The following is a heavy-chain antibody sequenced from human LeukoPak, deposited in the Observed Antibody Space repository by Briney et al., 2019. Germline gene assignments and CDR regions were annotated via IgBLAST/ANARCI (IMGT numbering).Heavy chain of an antibody. Sequence: ASVKVSCKASGYTFTNYAMNWVRQAPGQGLEWMGWINTNTGNATYAQGFTGRFVFSLDTSVSTAYLQISSLKAEDTAVYYCARSGGSGSYYARYYYYYMDVWGKGTTVTVSS. CDR3: ARSGGSGSYYARYYYYYMDV. CDR2: INTNTGNA. CDR1: GYTFTNYA. D-gene: IGHD3-10*01. J-gene: IGHJ6*03. V-gene: IGHV7-4-1*02.